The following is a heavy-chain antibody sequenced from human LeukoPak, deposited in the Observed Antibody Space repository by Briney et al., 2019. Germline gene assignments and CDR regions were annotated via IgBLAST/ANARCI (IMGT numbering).Heavy chain of an antibody. Sequence: PGGTLRLSCAASGFTFSSYGMSWVRQAPGKGLEWVSAITSSGGSTFYADSVKGRFTISRDNSKNTLYLQLNSLRDEDTAVYYCAKAPAYCAGDCRFFFDNWGQGNLVTVSS. CDR2: ITSSGGST. D-gene: IGHD2-21*02. V-gene: IGHV3-23*01. CDR1: GFTFSSYG. J-gene: IGHJ4*02. CDR3: AKAPAYCAGDCRFFFDN.